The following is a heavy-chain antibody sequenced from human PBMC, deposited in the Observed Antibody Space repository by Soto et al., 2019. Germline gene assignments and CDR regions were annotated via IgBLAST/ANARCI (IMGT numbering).Heavy chain of an antibody. CDR1: GFTFSSFG. J-gene: IGHJ5*02. V-gene: IGHV3-30*03. CDR3: ARDGINRNGMFDWFDP. CDR2: ISYDGSNG. D-gene: IGHD2-8*01. Sequence: GGSLRLSCATSGFTFSSFGMHWVRQAPGKGLEWVAVISYDGSNGYYADSVKGRFTISRDNSRSTLYMHMNSLRAEDTAMYYCARDGINRNGMFDWFDPWGQGTLVTVSS.